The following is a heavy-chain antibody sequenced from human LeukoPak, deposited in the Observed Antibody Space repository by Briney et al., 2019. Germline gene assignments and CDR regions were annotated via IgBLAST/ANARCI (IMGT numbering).Heavy chain of an antibody. D-gene: IGHD1-1*01. CDR3: ARVNINNWHSCDY. CDR2: INHSGST. V-gene: IGHV4-34*01. J-gene: IGHJ4*01. CDR1: GGSFSGYY. Sequence: SETLSLTCAVYGGSFSGYYWSWIRQPPGKGLEWIGEINHSGSTNYNPSLKSRVTISVDTSKNQFSLKLSSVTAADTAVYYCARVNINNWHSCDYWGHGTLVTVSS.